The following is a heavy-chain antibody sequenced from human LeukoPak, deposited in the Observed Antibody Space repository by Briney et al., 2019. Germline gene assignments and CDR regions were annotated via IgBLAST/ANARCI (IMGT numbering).Heavy chain of an antibody. V-gene: IGHV1-2*02. CDR3: ARDGRMYYDILTGRFDY. CDR1: GYTFTGYF. Sequence: ASVKVSCKASGYTFTGYFVHWVRQAPGQGLQWMGWINPNTGGTDYAQKFQGRVTMTRDTSISTAYMELSRLRSDNTAVYYCARDGRMYYDILTGRFDYWGQGTLVTVSS. D-gene: IGHD3-9*01. J-gene: IGHJ4*02. CDR2: INPNTGGT.